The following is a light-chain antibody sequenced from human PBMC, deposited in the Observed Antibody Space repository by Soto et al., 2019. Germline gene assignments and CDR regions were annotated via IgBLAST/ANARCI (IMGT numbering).Light chain of an antibody. CDR2: GAS. Sequence: EIVMTQSPATLSVSPGERATLSCRASQSIASNLAWYQQKPGQAPRLLICGASTRATGIPARLSGSGSGTEFTLTISSLQSEDFAVYYCQQYNTWPPTFGQGTKVDIK. CDR1: QSIASN. CDR3: QQYNTWPPT. V-gene: IGKV3-15*01. J-gene: IGKJ1*01.